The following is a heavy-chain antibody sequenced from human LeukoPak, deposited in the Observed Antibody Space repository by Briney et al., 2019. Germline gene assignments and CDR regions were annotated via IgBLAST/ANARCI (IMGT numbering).Heavy chain of an antibody. J-gene: IGHJ6*02. CDR2: IKQDGSEK. CDR3: ARAGSSSWYGPYYYYYGMDV. CDR1: GFTFSTYH. Sequence: PGGSLRLSCAASGFTFSTYHMSWVRQAPGKGLEWVANIKQDGSEKYYVDSVKGRFTISRDNAKNSLYLQMNSLRAEDTAVYYCARAGSSSWYGPYYYYYGMDVWGQGTTVTVSS. D-gene: IGHD6-13*01. V-gene: IGHV3-7*01.